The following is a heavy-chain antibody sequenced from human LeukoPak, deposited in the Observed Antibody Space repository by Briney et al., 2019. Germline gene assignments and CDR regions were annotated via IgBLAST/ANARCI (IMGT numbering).Heavy chain of an antibody. V-gene: IGHV3-74*03. Sequence: GGSLTLSCAASGFSSSRYGMHWVRQAPGKGLLWVSRLSGDGSSTKYADSLKGRFTISRDNAKTTLYLQMNSLRAEDTAVYFCARASTTVPNLLDNWGQGTLVTVSS. D-gene: IGHD4-17*01. J-gene: IGHJ4*02. CDR2: LSGDGSST. CDR1: GFSSSRYG. CDR3: ARASTTVPNLLDN.